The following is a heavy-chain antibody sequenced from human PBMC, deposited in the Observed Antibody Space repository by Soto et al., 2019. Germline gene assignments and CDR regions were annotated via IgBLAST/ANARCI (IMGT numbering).Heavy chain of an antibody. CDR1: GYTFTSYG. V-gene: IGHV1-18*01. Sequence: GASVKVSCKASGYTFTSYGISWVRQAPGQGLEWMGWISAYNGNTNYSQKFQGRVTITRDTSASTAYMELSSLRSEDTAVYYCARDLGGWPDYWGQGTLVTV. D-gene: IGHD2-15*01. CDR2: ISAYNGNT. CDR3: ARDLGGWPDY. J-gene: IGHJ4*02.